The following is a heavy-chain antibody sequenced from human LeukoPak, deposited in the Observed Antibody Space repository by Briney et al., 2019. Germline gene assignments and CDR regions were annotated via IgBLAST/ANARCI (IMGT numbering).Heavy chain of an antibody. D-gene: IGHD3-22*01. J-gene: IGHJ5*02. CDR1: GGSFSGYY. Sequence: TETLSLTCAVYGGSFSGYYWSWIRQPPGKGLEWIGEINHSGSTNYNPSLKSRVTISVDTSKNQFSLKLSSVTAADTAVYYGARVYYYDSSGGCWFDPWGQGTLVTVSS. CDR2: INHSGST. CDR3: ARVYYYDSSGGCWFDP. V-gene: IGHV4-34*01.